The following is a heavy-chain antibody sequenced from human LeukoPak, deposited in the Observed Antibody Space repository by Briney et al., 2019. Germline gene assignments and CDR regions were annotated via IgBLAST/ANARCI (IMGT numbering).Heavy chain of an antibody. CDR3: ARGQDDILTGNNWFDP. J-gene: IGHJ5*02. D-gene: IGHD3-9*01. CDR2: ISGSGGST. V-gene: IGHV3-23*01. CDR1: GFTFSSYG. Sequence: GGSLRLSCAASGFTFSSYGMSWVRQAPGKGLEWVSAISGSGGSTYYADSVKGRFTISRDNAKNSLYLQMNSLRAEDTAVYYCARGQDDILTGNNWFDPWGQGTLVTVSS.